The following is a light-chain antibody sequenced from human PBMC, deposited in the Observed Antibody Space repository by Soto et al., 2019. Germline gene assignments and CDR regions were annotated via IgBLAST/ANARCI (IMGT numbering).Light chain of an antibody. CDR1: QSISSW. J-gene: IGKJ1*01. CDR2: DAS. Sequence: DIQMTQSPSTLSASVGDRVTITCRASQSISSWLAWYQQKTGKAPKILIYDASSLESGVPSRFSGSGSGTEFTLTISSLQPDDFETYYCQQYNSYPWTFGQGTKVDI. V-gene: IGKV1-5*01. CDR3: QQYNSYPWT.